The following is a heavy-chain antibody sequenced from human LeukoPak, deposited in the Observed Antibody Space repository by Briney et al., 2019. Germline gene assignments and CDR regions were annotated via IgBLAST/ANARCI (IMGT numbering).Heavy chain of an antibody. CDR2: ISRNRGSI. CDR3: AKDIGGSYGHFDY. Sequence: GRSLRLSCAASGFTFDDYAMHWVRQAPGKGLEWVSGISRNRGSIGYADSVKGRFTISRDNAKNSLYLQMNSLRAEDTALYYCAKDIGGSYGHFDYWGQGTLVTVSS. D-gene: IGHD1-26*01. J-gene: IGHJ4*02. V-gene: IGHV3-9*01. CDR1: GFTFDDYA.